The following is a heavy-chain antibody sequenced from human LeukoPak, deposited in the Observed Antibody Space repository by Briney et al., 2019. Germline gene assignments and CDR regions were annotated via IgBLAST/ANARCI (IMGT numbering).Heavy chain of an antibody. CDR3: ARSYYYGSGRYYGMDV. CDR2: IYTSGST. Sequence: SETLSLTCTVSGGSISSYYWSWIRQPAGKGLEWIGRIYTSGSTNYNPSLKSRVTISVDTSKNQFSLKLSSVTAADTAVYYCARSYYYGSGRYYGMDVWGQGTTVTVSS. CDR1: GGSISSYY. D-gene: IGHD3-10*01. J-gene: IGHJ6*02. V-gene: IGHV4-4*07.